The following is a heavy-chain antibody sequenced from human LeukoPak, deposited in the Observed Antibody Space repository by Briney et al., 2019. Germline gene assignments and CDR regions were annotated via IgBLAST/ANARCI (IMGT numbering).Heavy chain of an antibody. CDR2: FSSTGTT. Sequence: SETLSSPALSLVAPSGIIPGRGSGSPPGKGLEWVGYFSSTGTTNSDPSLKRRVTISVDTSQNQFSLKFDSVTAADTAVYYCARQTFGGFGEPRVRYFYYMDVWGKGTTVTVSS. D-gene: IGHD3-10*01. J-gene: IGHJ6*03. CDR3: ARQTFGGFGEPRVRYFYYMDV. V-gene: IGHV4-59*08. CDR1: VAPSGIIP.